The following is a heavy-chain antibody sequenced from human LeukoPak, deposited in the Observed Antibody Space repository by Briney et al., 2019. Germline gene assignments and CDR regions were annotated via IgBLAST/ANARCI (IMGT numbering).Heavy chain of an antibody. Sequence: ASVKVSCKASGYTFTDYDIHWVRQAPGHGRQGMGRINPKRGGTHYAQKFEDRVTMTRDVFINTAYMELSRLRPDDTALYYCARNDNNYFGSGSYPPDYWGQGTLVIVSS. J-gene: IGHJ4*02. CDR1: GYTFTDYD. CDR3: ARNDNNYFGSGSYPPDY. D-gene: IGHD3-10*01. CDR2: INPKRGGT. V-gene: IGHV1-2*06.